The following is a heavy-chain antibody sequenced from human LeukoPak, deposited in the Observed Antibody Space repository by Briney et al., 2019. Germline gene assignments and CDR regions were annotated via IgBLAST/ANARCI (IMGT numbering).Heavy chain of an antibody. V-gene: IGHV3-23*01. D-gene: IGHD2-2*01. J-gene: IGHJ5*02. CDR3: AKDSWGCSSTSCPNWFDP. CDR2: ISGSGGST. CDR1: GFTFSSYA. Sequence: PGGSLRLSCAASGFTFSSYAMSWVRQAPGKGLEWVSAISGSGGSTYYADFVKGRFTISRDNSKNTLYLQMNSLRAEDTAVYYCAKDSWGCSSTSCPNWFDPWGQGTLVTVSS.